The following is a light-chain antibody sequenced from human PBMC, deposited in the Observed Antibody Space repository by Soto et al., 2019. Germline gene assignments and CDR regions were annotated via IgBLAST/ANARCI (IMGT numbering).Light chain of an antibody. J-gene: IGKJ4*01. CDR1: QSVGNN. CDR3: QQYKNWPRST. V-gene: IGKV3-15*01. CDR2: GES. Sequence: EIVMTQSPGTLSVSPGERATLSCRASQSVGNNLAWYQQKRGQAPRLLMYGESTRATGIPVRFSGSGSGTEFTLTISSLQSEDFAIYYCQQYKNWPRSTFGGGTKVEIK.